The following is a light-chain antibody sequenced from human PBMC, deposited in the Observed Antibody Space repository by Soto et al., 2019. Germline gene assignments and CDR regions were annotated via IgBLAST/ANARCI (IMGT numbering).Light chain of an antibody. J-gene: IGKJ3*01. CDR3: QQLTTYPLT. Sequence: DIQLTQSPPFLSASVGDRVTITCRASQDISNFLGWYQQKSGTAPKLLIFAASTLHSGLPSRFSGSGYGTEFALTISSLQPEDFATYYCQQLTTYPLTFGPGTRVDIK. CDR2: AAS. V-gene: IGKV1-9*01. CDR1: QDISNF.